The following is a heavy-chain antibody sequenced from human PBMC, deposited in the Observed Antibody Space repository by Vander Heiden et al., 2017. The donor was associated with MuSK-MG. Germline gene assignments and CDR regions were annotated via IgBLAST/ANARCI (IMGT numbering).Heavy chain of an antibody. CDR2: INHGAFT. CDR1: GGSFSGFH. Sequence: QVQLQQWGAGLLKPSETLSLTCAVYGGSFSGFHWTWIRQPPGKGPEWIGEINHGAFTNYNPSLKSRATMSLDTPSKQFSLRLTSVTAADTAVYYCARTTTETTSAFDVWGQGTLVTVSS. V-gene: IGHV4-34*02. J-gene: IGHJ3*01. D-gene: IGHD4-17*01. CDR3: ARTTTETTSAFDV.